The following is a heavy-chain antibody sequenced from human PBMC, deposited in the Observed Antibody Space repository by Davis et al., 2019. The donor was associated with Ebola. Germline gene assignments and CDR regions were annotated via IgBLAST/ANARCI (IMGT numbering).Heavy chain of an antibody. Sequence: SETLSLTCAVYVGSFSGYYWSWIRQPPGKGLEWIGEINHSGSTNYNPSLKSRVTISVDTSKNQFSLKLSSVTAADTAVYYCARAGIAAVGTPYYYYAMDVWGQGTTVTVSS. CDR1: VGSFSGYY. CDR2: INHSGST. CDR3: ARAGIAAVGTPYYYYAMDV. D-gene: IGHD6-13*01. J-gene: IGHJ6*02. V-gene: IGHV4-34*01.